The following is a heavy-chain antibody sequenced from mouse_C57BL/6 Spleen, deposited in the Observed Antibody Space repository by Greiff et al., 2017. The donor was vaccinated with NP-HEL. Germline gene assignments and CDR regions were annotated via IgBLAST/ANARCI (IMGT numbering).Heavy chain of an antibody. CDR3: ARDGATVYYFDY. CDR2: ISDGGSYT. Sequence: EVKVEESGGGLVKPGGSLKLSCAASGFTFSSYAMSWVRQTPEKRLEWVATISDGGSYTYYPDNVKGRFTISRDNAKNNLYLQMSHLKSEDTAMYYCARDGATVYYFDYWGQGTTLTVSS. CDR1: GFTFSSYA. D-gene: IGHD1-1*01. J-gene: IGHJ2*01. V-gene: IGHV5-4*01.